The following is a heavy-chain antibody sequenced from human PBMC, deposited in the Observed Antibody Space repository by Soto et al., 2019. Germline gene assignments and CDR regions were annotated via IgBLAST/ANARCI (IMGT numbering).Heavy chain of an antibody. Sequence: GESLKISCKGSGYSFTSYGIGWVRQMPGKGLEWMGIIYPGDSDTRYSPSFQGQVTISADKSISTAYLQWSSLKASDTAMYYCARYGGYSYGYLFYYYYGMDVWGQGTTVTVSS. CDR2: IYPGDSDT. CDR3: ARYGGYSYGYLFYYYYGMDV. V-gene: IGHV5-51*01. CDR1: GYSFTSYG. D-gene: IGHD5-18*01. J-gene: IGHJ6*02.